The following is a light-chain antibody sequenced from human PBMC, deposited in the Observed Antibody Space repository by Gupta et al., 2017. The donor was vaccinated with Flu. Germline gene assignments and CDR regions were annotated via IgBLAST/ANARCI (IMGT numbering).Light chain of an antibody. V-gene: IGLV3-25*03. CDR2: KDT. CDR1: TLSNQY. CDR3: QSADSTGSYVM. J-gene: IGLJ3*02. Sequence: SSKWLHPPSVSVPPGKPARTACSGETLSNQYSYWYQQKPGQAPVLVIYKDTERPSGIPERFSGSSSGTTVTLTISGVQAEDEAAYYCQSADSTGSYVMFGGGTKLTVL.